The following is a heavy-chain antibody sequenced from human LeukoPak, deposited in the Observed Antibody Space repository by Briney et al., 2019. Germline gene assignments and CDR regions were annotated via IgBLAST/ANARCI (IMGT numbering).Heavy chain of an antibody. D-gene: IGHD3-16*01. CDR3: TTDHPGGH. V-gene: IGHV3-15*01. Sequence: GGSLRLSCAASGFTFSSYTMNWVRQAPGKGLEWVGRIKSKTGGGTTDYAAPVKGRFTISRDDSKNTLYLQMNSLKTEDTAVYYCTTDHPGGHWGQGTLVTVSS. CDR1: GFTFSSYT. J-gene: IGHJ4*02. CDR2: IKSKTGGGTT.